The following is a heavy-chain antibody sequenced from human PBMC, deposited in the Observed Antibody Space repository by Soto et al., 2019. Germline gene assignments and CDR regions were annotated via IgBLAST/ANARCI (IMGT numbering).Heavy chain of an antibody. Sequence: SETLSLTCAVYGGSFSGYYWSWIRQPPGKGLEWIGEINHSGSTNYNPSLKSRVTISVDTSKNQFSLKLSSVTAADTAVYYCASLGDYYGSRSYYRTYYYYGMAVWRQGTTVTVSS. CDR3: ASLGDYYGSRSYYRTYYYYGMAV. CDR2: INHSGST. CDR1: GGSFSGYY. D-gene: IGHD3-10*01. V-gene: IGHV4-34*01. J-gene: IGHJ6*02.